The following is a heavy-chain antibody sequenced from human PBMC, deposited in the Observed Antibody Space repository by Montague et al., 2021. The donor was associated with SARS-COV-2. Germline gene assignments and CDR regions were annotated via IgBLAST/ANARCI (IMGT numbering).Heavy chain of an antibody. CDR1: GGSISSGGYY. V-gene: IGHV4-31*11. Sequence: TLSLTCAVSGGSISSGGYYWNWLRQHPEKGLEWIGYIYCSVSTNYNPSLRSRVTISEDTAKNQFSLKLTSVTAADTAVYYCARDKVMIFWGQGILVTVSS. J-gene: IGHJ4*02. CDR3: ARDKVMIF. CDR2: IYCSVST. D-gene: IGHD2-15*01.